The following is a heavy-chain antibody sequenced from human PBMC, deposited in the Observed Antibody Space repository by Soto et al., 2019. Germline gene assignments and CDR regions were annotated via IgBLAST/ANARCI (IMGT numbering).Heavy chain of an antibody. V-gene: IGHV1-69*06. CDR1: GGTFSSYA. Sequence: SVKVSCKASGGTFSSYAISWVRQAPGQGLEWMGGIIPIFGTANYAQKFQGRVTITADKSTSTAYMELSSLRSEDTAVYYCARDHTEWLVHCDYWGQGTLVTVPQ. CDR3: ARDHTEWLVHCDY. J-gene: IGHJ4*02. CDR2: IIPIFGTA. D-gene: IGHD6-19*01.